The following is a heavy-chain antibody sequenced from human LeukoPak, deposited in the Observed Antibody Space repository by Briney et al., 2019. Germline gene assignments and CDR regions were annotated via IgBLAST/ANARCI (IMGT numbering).Heavy chain of an antibody. D-gene: IGHD3-22*01. V-gene: IGHV3-30*04. CDR3: AKDWGLIVVVSFFDS. J-gene: IGHJ4*02. CDR2: ISHDGIKK. CDR1: GFNFSTHA. Sequence: TGGSLRLSCAASGFNFSTHAMHWVRQAPGKGLEWVAAISHDGIKKYSADSVKGRFTTSRDNSKNTLYLQMNSLRPEDTAVYHCAKDWGLIVVVSFFDSWGQGTLVTVSS.